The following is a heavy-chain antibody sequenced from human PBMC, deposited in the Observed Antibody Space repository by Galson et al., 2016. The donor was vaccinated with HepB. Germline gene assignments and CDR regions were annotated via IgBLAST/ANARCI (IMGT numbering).Heavy chain of an antibody. J-gene: IGHJ4*02. D-gene: IGHD5-24*01. CDR1: GGTFSNYT. Sequence: SVKVSCKASGGTFSNYTFSWVRQAPGQGLEWMGGIIPIFGSKTYAQKFRGRVTITAAESTSTAYMEMSSLRSEDTAVYYWARDPGDGYTGRGYWFDYWGQGTLVTVSS. CDR3: ARDPGDGYTGRGYWFDY. V-gene: IGHV1-69*13. CDR2: IIPIFGSK.